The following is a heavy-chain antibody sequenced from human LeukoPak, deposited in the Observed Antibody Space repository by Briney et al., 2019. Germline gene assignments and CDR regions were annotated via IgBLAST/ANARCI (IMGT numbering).Heavy chain of an antibody. CDR2: IYQTGGK. J-gene: IGHJ6*03. CDR1: GGAMSTYY. Sequence: PSETLSLTCTVSGGAMSTYYWNWIRQSPGRGLEWLGYIYQTGGKNYNPSVQSRLTISVDTSKNQFSLKLTSVTAADTAVYSCARGGPGSGHYFYMDVWGRGTTVTASS. CDR3: ARGGPGSGHYFYMDV. D-gene: IGHD1-14*01. V-gene: IGHV4-59*01.